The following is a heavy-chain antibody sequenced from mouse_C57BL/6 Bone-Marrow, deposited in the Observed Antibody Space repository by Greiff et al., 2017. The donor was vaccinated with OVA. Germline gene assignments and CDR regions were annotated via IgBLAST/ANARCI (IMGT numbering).Heavy chain of an antibody. V-gene: IGHV1-81*01. CDR1: GYTFTSYG. CDR3: ARDPRIYWYFDV. J-gene: IGHJ1*03. Sequence: VQLQQSGAELARPGASVKLSCKASGYTFTSYGISWVKQRTGQGLEWIGEIYPRSGNTYYNEKFKGKATLTADKSSSTAYMELRSLTSEDSAVYYCARDPRIYWYFDVWGTGTTVTVSS. CDR2: IYPRSGNT.